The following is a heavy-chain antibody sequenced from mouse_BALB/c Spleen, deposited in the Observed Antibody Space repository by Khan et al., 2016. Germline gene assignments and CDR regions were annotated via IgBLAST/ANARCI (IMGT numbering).Heavy chain of an antibody. CDR1: GYTFTNYG. J-gene: IGHJ4*01. CDR3: ARKVRRNYAMDY. V-gene: IGHV9-3-1*01. CDR2: INTYTGEP. D-gene: IGHD2-14*01. Sequence: QFQLVQSGPELKKPGETVKISCKASGYTFTNYGMNWVKQAPGKGLKWMGWINTYTGEPTYADDFKGRFACSLETSASTAYLQINNLKNEETATXFWARKVRRNYAMDYWGQGTSVTVSS.